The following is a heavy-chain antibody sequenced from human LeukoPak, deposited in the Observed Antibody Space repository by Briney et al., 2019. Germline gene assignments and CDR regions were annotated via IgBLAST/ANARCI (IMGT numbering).Heavy chain of an antibody. D-gene: IGHD3-16*02. CDR1: Y. Sequence: YWGWIRXXPGKGLEWIGSIYYSGSTYYNPSLKSRVTISVDTSKNQFSLKLSSVTAADTAVYYCARQAEYYDYVWGSYRYSDYWGQGTLVTVSS. CDR3: ARQAEYYDYVWGSYRYSDY. CDR2: IYYSGST. J-gene: IGHJ4*02. V-gene: IGHV4-39*01.